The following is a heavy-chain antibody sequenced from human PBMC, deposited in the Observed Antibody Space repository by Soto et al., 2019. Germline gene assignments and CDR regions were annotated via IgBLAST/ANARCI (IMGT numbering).Heavy chain of an antibody. CDR3: VKDKSSMATMTCDF. CDR1: GLTFDDYA. V-gene: IGHV3-9*01. J-gene: IGHJ4*02. CDR2: ISWNSGSI. Sequence: EVELVESGGGLVELGRSLRLSCVTSGLTFDDYAFHWVRQAPGGGLDWVASISWNSGSIGHGESVKGRFTISRDNAKNTLYLQMNSLKPEDTALYYCVKDKSSMATMTCDFWGQGAVATVSS.